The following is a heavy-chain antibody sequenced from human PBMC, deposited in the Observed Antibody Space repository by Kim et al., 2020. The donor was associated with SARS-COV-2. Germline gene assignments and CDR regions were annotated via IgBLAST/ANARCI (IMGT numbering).Heavy chain of an antibody. D-gene: IGHD3-10*01. Sequence: DSVKAWFTSSRTNSKNTLYLQMNSLRAEDTAVYYCAKGRLWFGELLYPDYWGQGTLVTVSS. V-gene: IGHV3-23*01. J-gene: IGHJ4*02. CDR3: AKGRLWFGELLYPDY.